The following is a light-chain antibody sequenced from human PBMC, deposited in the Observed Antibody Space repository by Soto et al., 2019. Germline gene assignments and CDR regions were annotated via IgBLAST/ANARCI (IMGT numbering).Light chain of an antibody. V-gene: IGKV1-5*01. CDR3: QQYNSYPWT. CDR1: QTISSW. CDR2: DAS. J-gene: IGKJ1*01. Sequence: DIQMTQSPSTLSGSVGDRVTITCRASQTISSWLAWYQQKPGKAPKLLIYDASSLESGVPSRFSGSGSGTEFTLTISSLKPDDFETYYCQQYNSYPWTFGQGTKVDIK.